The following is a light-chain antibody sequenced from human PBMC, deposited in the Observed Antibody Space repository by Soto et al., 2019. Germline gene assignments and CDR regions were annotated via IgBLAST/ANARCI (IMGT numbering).Light chain of an antibody. J-gene: IGKJ5*01. Sequence: EIVLTQSRATLSLSPGERVTLSCLASQSVSSYLVWYQQKPGQAPRLLIYDASNRATGIPARFSGYGSGTDFTLTITSLEPEDFAVYYCQQYNNWPPITFGQGTRLEIK. CDR1: QSVSSY. V-gene: IGKV3-11*01. CDR3: QQYNNWPPIT. CDR2: DAS.